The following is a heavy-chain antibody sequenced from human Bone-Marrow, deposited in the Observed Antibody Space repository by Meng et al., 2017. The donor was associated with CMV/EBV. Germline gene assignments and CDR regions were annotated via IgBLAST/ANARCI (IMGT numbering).Heavy chain of an antibody. J-gene: IGHJ4*02. CDR3: ARGGIAAAVGY. CDR1: GFPFRYYY. V-gene: IGHV3-11*01. D-gene: IGHD6-13*01. Sequence: SCAASGFPFRYYYMRWIRQAPGKGLEWVSYISSSGFTIDYADSVKGRFTISRDNGKNSLYLQMNSLRVEDTAVYYCARGGIAAAVGYWGQGTLVTVSS. CDR2: ISSSGFTI.